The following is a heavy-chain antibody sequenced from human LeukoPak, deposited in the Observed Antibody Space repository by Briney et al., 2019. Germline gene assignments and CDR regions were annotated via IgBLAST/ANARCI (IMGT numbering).Heavy chain of an antibody. CDR3: ATVPCVISSCSPDNWFDP. D-gene: IGHD2-2*01. J-gene: IGHJ5*02. Sequence: ASVKVSCKASGYTFTDYYILWLRQAPGQGLEWVGWINPHSGGTNFAQRFQGGVTMTRDTSISTVYMELTRLTSDDTAVYYCATVPCVISSCSPDNWFDPWGQGTLVTVSS. CDR1: GYTFTDYY. V-gene: IGHV1-2*02. CDR2: INPHSGGT.